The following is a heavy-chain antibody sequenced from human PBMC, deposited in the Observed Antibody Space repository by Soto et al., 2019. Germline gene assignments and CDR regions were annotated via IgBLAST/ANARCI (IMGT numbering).Heavy chain of an antibody. Sequence: TLSLTCAVSGGSISSGGYSWSWIRQPPGKGLEWIGYIYHSGSTYYNPSLKSRVTISVDRSKNQFSLKLSSVTAADTAVYYCARGRYCSSTSCSPGVYYFDYWGQGTLVTVSS. J-gene: IGHJ4*02. V-gene: IGHV4-30-2*01. CDR1: GGSISSGGYS. CDR3: ARGRYCSSTSCSPGVYYFDY. D-gene: IGHD2-2*01. CDR2: IYHSGST.